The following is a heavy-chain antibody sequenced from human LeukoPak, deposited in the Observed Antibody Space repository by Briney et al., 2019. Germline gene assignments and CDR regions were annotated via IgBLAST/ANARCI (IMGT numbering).Heavy chain of an antibody. V-gene: IGHV4-30-4*01. CDR1: GGSISSGDYY. CDR3: ARERPGSWVSYGMDV. J-gene: IGHJ6*02. D-gene: IGHD6-13*01. Sequence: SQTLSLTCTVSGGSISSGDYYWSWIRQPPGKGLEWIGYIYYSGSTYYNPSLKSRVTTSVDTSKNQFSLKLSSVTAADTAVYYCARERPGSWVSYGMDVWGQGTTVTVSS. CDR2: IYYSGST.